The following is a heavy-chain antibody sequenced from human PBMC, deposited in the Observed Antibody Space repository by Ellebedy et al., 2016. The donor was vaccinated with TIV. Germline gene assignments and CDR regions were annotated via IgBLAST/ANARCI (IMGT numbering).Heavy chain of an antibody. Sequence: GESLKISCAASGFTFSSNWMSWVRQAPGKGLEWVANIKQDESEKYYVGSVKGRFTVSRDNAENSLYLQMNSLRADDSDVYYCARAGRPLDYWGQGTLVTVSS. J-gene: IGHJ4*02. V-gene: IGHV3-7*04. D-gene: IGHD3-10*01. CDR2: IKQDESEK. CDR3: ARAGRPLDY. CDR1: GFTFSSNW.